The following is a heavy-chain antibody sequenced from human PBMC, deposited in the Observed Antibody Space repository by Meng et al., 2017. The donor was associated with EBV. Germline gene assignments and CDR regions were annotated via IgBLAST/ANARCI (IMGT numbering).Heavy chain of an antibody. Sequence: QVQVGQAGAEVKKAGSSGKVSCKASGGTFSSYAISWVRQAPGQGLEWMGGIIPIFGTANYAQKFQGRVTITADKSTSTAYMELSSLRSEDTAVYYCARAEIAAAGRLDYWGQGTLVTVSS. CDR3: ARAEIAAAGRLDY. J-gene: IGHJ4*02. CDR2: IIPIFGTA. V-gene: IGHV1-69*06. D-gene: IGHD6-13*01. CDR1: GGTFSSYA.